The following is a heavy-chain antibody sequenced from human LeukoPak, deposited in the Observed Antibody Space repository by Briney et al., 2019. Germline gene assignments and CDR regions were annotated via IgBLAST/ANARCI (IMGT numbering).Heavy chain of an antibody. CDR2: IYYSGST. J-gene: IGHJ4*02. CDR3: ARRAIVVVYFDY. Sequence: SETLSLTCTVSGGSISSSSYHWGWIHQPPGKGLEWIGSIYYSGSTYYNPSLKSRVTISVDTSKNQFSLKLSSVTAADTAVYYCARRAIVVVYFDYWGQGTLVTVSS. V-gene: IGHV4-39*01. CDR1: GGSISSSSYH. D-gene: IGHD3-22*01.